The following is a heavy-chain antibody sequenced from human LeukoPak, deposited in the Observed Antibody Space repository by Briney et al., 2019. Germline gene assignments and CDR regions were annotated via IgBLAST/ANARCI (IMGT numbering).Heavy chain of an antibody. CDR3: ASQDGYNTYFDY. J-gene: IGHJ4*02. D-gene: IGHD5-24*01. Sequence: SVKVSCKASGGTFSSYAISWVRQAPGQGLEWMGGIIPIFGTANYAQKFQGRVTITTDESTSTAYMELSSLRSEDTAVYCCASQDGYNTYFDYWGQGTLVTVSS. CDR2: IIPIFGTA. CDR1: GGTFSSYA. V-gene: IGHV1-69*05.